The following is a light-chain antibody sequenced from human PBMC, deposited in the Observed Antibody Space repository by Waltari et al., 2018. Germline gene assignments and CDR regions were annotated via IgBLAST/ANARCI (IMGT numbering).Light chain of an antibody. CDR1: QYIGDY. V-gene: IGKV3-11*01. J-gene: IGKJ4*01. Sequence: VLTQSPATLSLSPGDRATLSCRASQYIGDYLAWYQQKPGQAPQLLMSEASNRATGVPDRCSASGSGTDFTLTVSSLEPEDFAVYYCQNRRNWPLLTFGGGTKVEIK. CDR3: QNRRNWPLLT. CDR2: EAS.